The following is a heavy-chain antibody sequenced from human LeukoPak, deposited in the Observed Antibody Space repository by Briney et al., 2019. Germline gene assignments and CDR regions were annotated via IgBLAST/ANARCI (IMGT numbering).Heavy chain of an antibody. CDR3: ARDSPLFYYDSSGYDY. J-gene: IGHJ4*02. CDR2: ISAYNGNT. D-gene: IGHD3-22*01. CDR1: GYTFTSYG. Sequence: GASVKVSCKASGYTFTSYGISWVRQAPGQGLEWMGWISAYNGNTNYAQKLQGRVTMTTDTSTSTAYMELRSLRSDGTAVYYCARDSPLFYYDSSGYDYWGQGTLVTVSS. V-gene: IGHV1-18*01.